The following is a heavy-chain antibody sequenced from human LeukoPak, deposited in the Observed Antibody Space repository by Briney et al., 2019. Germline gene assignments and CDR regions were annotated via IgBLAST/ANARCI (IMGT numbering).Heavy chain of an antibody. CDR1: GGSFSGYY. D-gene: IGHD3-10*01. CDR3: ARAGQTMVRGVTYYYYYGMDV. V-gene: IGHV4-59*01. CDR2: IYYSGST. Sequence: PSETLSLTCAVYGGSFSGYYWSWIRQPPGKGLEWIGYIYYSGSTNYNPSLKSRVTISVDTSKNQFSLKLSSVTAADTAVYYCARAGQTMVRGVTYYYYYGMDVWGQGTTVTVSS. J-gene: IGHJ6*02.